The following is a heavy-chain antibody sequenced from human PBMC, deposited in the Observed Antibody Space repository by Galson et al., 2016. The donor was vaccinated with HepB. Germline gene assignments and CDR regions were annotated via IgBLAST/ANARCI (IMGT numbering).Heavy chain of an antibody. J-gene: IGHJ6*02. Sequence: SLRLSCAASGFTSRTYGMHWVRQAPGKGLQWVAVITDDGSTKYYADSVTGRFTISRDNSKSTLYLQMDSLRADDTAVYYCARDRVINWDYFDGMDVWGQGTHVTVSS. V-gene: IGHV3-30*03. CDR1: GFTSRTYG. CDR2: ITDDGSTK. CDR3: ARDRVINWDYFDGMDV. D-gene: IGHD1-7*01.